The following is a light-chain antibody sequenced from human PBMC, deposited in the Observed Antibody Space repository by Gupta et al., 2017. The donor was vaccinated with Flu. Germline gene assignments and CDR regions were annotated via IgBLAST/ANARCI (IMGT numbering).Light chain of an antibody. CDR2: GNS. J-gene: IGLJ3*02. Sequence: QSVLTQPPSVSGAPGQRVTISCTGSSSNIGAGYDVHWYQQLPGTAPKLLIYGNSNRHSGVPDRFSGSKSGTSASPAITGLQAEDEADYYCQSYDSSLSGLWVFGGGTKLTVL. CDR1: SSNIGAGYD. CDR3: QSYDSSLSGLWV. V-gene: IGLV1-40*01.